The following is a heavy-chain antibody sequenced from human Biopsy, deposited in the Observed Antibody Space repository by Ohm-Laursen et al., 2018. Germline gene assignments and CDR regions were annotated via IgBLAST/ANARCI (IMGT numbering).Heavy chain of an antibody. J-gene: IGHJ2*01. CDR3: ARHAPSYTGSYWRYFDL. D-gene: IGHD1-26*01. V-gene: IGHV4-59*08. CDR1: GGSISSYY. CDR2: NYYTGRT. Sequence: SGTLSLTCTVSGGSISSYYWSWIRQPPGKGLEWIGHNYYTGRTNYNTSLKSLVTISVDTSVNHLSLRLTSVTAADTAVYYCARHAPSYTGSYWRYFDLWGRGTLVTVSS.